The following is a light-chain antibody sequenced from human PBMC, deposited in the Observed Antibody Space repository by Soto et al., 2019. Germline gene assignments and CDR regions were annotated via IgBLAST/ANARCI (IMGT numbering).Light chain of an antibody. CDR2: GAS. V-gene: IGKV3-20*01. J-gene: IGKJ2*01. CDR1: QTIRSSY. Sequence: IVLTQSPGTQSLSPGERATLSCRASQTIRSSYLAWYQHKPGQAPRLLIYGASSRATGIPDRFSGSGSGTDFSLTISRLEPEDFAVYYCQQYGSSPPYTFGQGTRLEIK. CDR3: QQYGSSPPYT.